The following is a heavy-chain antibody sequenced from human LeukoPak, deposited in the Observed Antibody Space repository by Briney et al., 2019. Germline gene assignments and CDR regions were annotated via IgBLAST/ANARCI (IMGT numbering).Heavy chain of an antibody. J-gene: IGHJ4*02. CDR2: ISGSGGST. CDR3: AKDPHYDILTGYQPDY. V-gene: IGHV3-23*01. CDR1: GFTFSSYA. D-gene: IGHD3-9*01. Sequence: TGGSLRLSCAASGFTFSSYAMSWVRQAPGKGLERVSAISGSGGSTYYADSVKGRFTISRDNSKNTLYLQMNSLRAEDTAVYYCAKDPHYDILTGYQPDYWGQGTLVTVSS.